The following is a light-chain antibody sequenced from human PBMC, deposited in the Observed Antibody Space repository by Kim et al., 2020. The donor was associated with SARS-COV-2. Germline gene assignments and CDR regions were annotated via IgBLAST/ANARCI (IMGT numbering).Light chain of an antibody. Sequence: SYELTQPSSVSVSPGQTARITCSGDVLAKKYARWFQQKPGQAPVLVIYKDSERPSGIPERFSGSSSGTTVTLTISGAQVEDEADYYCYSAADNNRVFGGGTQLIVL. CDR1: VLAKKY. V-gene: IGLV3-27*01. J-gene: IGLJ3*02. CDR2: KDS. CDR3: YSAADNNRV.